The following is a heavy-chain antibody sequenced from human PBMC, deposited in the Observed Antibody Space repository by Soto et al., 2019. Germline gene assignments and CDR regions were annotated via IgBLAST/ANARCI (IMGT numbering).Heavy chain of an antibody. V-gene: IGHV5-51*01. D-gene: IGHD3-3*01. J-gene: IGHJ5*02. CDR1: GYKFTTYW. CDR3: ARSSYGPPGWFDP. Sequence: EVQLVQSGAEVKKPGESLTISCKTSGYKFTTYWIVWVRQMPGKGLEWMGIIYPGDSDTRYRPSSQGQVTISADKSISTVYLQWSSLKAADTAMYYWARSSYGPPGWFDPWGQGTLVTVTS. CDR2: IYPGDSDT.